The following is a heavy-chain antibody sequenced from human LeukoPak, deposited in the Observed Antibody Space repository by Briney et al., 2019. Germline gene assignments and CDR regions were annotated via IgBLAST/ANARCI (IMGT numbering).Heavy chain of an antibody. D-gene: IGHD3-22*01. CDR1: GGSISSSGYY. J-gene: IGHJ3*02. Sequence: SETLSLTCTVSGGSISSSGYYWAWIRQPPGKGLEWIGSIYYSGNTYYNPSLKSRVTISVDTSKNQFSLKLSSVTAADTAVYFCARGPYSYDSSGAFDIWGQGTMVTVSS. V-gene: IGHV4-39*01. CDR2: IYYSGNT. CDR3: ARGPYSYDSSGAFDI.